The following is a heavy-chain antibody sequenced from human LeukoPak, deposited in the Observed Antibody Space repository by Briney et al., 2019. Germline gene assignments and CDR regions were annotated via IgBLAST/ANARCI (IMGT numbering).Heavy chain of an antibody. CDR3: TGDFDY. V-gene: IGHV3-30*02. Sequence: PGGSLRLSCAASGFTFNTYDMHWVRQAPGKGLEWVALIRFDGSNTFYADSVKGRFTLSRDNSKNTLFLQMSSLRADDTALYYCTGDFDYWGQGTLVTVSS. CDR1: GFTFNTYD. CDR2: IRFDGSNT. J-gene: IGHJ4*02.